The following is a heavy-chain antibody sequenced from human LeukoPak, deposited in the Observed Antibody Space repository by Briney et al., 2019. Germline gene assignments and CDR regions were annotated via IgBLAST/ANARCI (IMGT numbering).Heavy chain of an antibody. Sequence: SETLSLTCTVSGGSISSGDYYWNWIRQSPGKGLEWIGYIYYSGNTDYNPSLRSRLTISVDTSKNQFSLKLSSVTAADTAVYYCAGLYYYGSGSYFHYYYGMDVWGQGTTVTVSS. V-gene: IGHV4-30-4*01. J-gene: IGHJ6*02. D-gene: IGHD3-10*01. CDR2: IYYSGNT. CDR3: AGLYYYGSGSYFHYYYGMDV. CDR1: GGSISSGDYY.